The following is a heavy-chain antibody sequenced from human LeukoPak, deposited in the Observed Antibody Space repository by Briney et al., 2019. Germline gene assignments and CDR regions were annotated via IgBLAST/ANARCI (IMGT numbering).Heavy chain of an antibody. V-gene: IGHV4-34*01. D-gene: IGHD3-9*01. CDR3: ASLNYDILTGYYTGWFDP. J-gene: IGHJ5*02. CDR1: GGSFSGYY. CDR2: INHSGST. Sequence: SETLSLTCAVYGGSFSGYYWGWIRQPPGKGLEWIGEINHSGSTNYNPSLKSRVTISVDTSKNQFSLKLSSVTAADTAVYYCASLNYDILTGYYTGWFDPWGQGTLVTVSS.